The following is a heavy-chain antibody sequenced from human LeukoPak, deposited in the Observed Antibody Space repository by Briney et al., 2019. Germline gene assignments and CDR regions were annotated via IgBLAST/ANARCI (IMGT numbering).Heavy chain of an antibody. CDR3: ARVLRATIIVVTDAFDI. Sequence: SETLSLTCTVSGYSISSGYYWGWIRQPPVKGLEWIGSIYHSGSTYYNPSLKSRVTISVDTSKNQFSLKLSSVTAADTAVYYCARVLRATIIVVTDAFDIWGQGTMVTVSS. CDR2: IYHSGST. V-gene: IGHV4-38-2*02. CDR1: GYSISSGYY. D-gene: IGHD3-22*01. J-gene: IGHJ3*02.